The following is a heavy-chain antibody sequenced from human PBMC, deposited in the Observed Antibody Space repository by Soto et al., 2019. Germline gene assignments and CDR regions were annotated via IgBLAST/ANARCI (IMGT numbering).Heavy chain of an antibody. V-gene: IGHV3-48*03. CDR2: ISSSGSTI. CDR1: GFTFSSYE. CDR3: ARDQEAGSFIPYYYGMDV. D-gene: IGHD2-21*01. Sequence: PGGSLRLSCATSGFTFSSYEMNWVRQAPGKGLEWVSYISSSGSTIYYADSVKGRFTISRDNAKNSLYLQMDSLRAEDTAVYYCARDQEAGSFIPYYYGMDVWGQGTTVTVSS. J-gene: IGHJ6*02.